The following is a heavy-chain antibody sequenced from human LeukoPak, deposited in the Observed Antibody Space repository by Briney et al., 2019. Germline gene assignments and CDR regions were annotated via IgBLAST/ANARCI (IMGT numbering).Heavy chain of an antibody. CDR2: IWYDGSNK. Sequence: PGRSLRLSCAASGFTFSSYGMHWVRQAPGKGLEWVAVIWYDGSNKYYADSVKGRFTISRDNSKNTLYLQMNSLRAEDTAVYYCAREDRYSSGWKDAFDIWGQGTTVTVSS. J-gene: IGHJ3*02. CDR1: GFTFSSYG. D-gene: IGHD6-19*01. V-gene: IGHV3-33*01. CDR3: AREDRYSSGWKDAFDI.